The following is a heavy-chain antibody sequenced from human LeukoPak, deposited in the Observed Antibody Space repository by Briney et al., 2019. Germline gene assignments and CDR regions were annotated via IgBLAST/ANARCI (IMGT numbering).Heavy chain of an antibody. V-gene: IGHV4-30-4*01. CDR3: ARYYDSSQGIDY. CDR2: IYYSGST. D-gene: IGHD3-22*01. Sequence: SETLSLTCTVSGGSISSGDYYWSWIRQPPGKGPEWIGYIYYSGSTYYNPSLKSRVTISVDTSKNQFSLKLSSVTAADTAVYYCARYYDSSQGIDYWGQGTLVTVSS. CDR1: GGSISSGDYY. J-gene: IGHJ4*02.